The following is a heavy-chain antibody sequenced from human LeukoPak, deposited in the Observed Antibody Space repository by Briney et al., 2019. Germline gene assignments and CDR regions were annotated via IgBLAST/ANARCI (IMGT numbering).Heavy chain of an antibody. CDR3: ARGYGGSWLHS. CDR1: RFSFSSQN. D-gene: IGHD6-13*01. J-gene: IGHJ5*02. Sequence: GGSLRLSCAASRFSFSSQNMNWVPQAPGKGLEGISYIDGSGGTTHYADSVGVRFTISRDNAKNSLYLQMNSLRVDDSALYYCARGYGGSWLHSWGPGTLVTVSS. CDR2: IDGSGGTT. V-gene: IGHV3-48*04.